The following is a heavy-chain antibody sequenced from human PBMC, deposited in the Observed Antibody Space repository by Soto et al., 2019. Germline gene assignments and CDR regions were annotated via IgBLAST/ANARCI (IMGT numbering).Heavy chain of an antibody. CDR3: AKYYGDYAGNWFDP. CDR1: GGSISSGNYY. J-gene: IGHJ5*02. CDR2: IHYSGTT. D-gene: IGHD4-17*01. V-gene: IGHV4-31*03. Sequence: QVQLQESGPGLVKPSQTLSLTCTVSGGSISSGNYYWSWIRQHPGEGLEWIGYIHYSGTTYYNPSLKSRGTISVDTSKNQFSLKLSSVTAADTAIYYCAKYYGDYAGNWFDPWGQGTLVTVSS.